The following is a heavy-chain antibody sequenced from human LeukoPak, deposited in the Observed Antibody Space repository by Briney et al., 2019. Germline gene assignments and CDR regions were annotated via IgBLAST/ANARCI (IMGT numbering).Heavy chain of an antibody. CDR2: ISAYNGNT. Sequence: ASVKVSCKASGYTFTSYGISWVRQAPGQGLEWMGWISAYNGNTNYAQKLQGRVTMTTDTSTSTAYMELRSLRSDDTAVYYCARDSDCSSTSRYYWFDPWGQGTLVTVSS. CDR3: ARDSDCSSTSRYYWFDP. D-gene: IGHD2-2*01. J-gene: IGHJ5*02. V-gene: IGHV1-18*01. CDR1: GYTFTSYG.